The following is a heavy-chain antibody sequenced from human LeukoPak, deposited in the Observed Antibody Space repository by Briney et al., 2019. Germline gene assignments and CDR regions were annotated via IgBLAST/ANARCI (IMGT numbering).Heavy chain of an antibody. CDR2: IYYSGST. V-gene: IGHV4-59*01. CDR1: GGSISSYY. D-gene: IGHD3-22*01. J-gene: IGHJ6*03. Sequence: SGPTLVKPSETLSLTCTVSGGSISSYYWSWIRQPPGKGLEWIGYIYYSGSTYYNPSLRSRVTISVDTSKNQFSLKLSSVTAADTAVYYCARSSEGRYYYDSSGFSYYYYMDVWGKGTTVTISS. CDR3: ARSSEGRYYYDSSGFSYYYYMDV.